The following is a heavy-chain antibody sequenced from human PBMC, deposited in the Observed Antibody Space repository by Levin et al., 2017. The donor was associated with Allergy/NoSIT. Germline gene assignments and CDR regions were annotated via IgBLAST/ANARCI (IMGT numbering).Heavy chain of an antibody. CDR2: IWFDGSKE. V-gene: IGHV3-33*03. Sequence: GGSLRLSCAGSGFSFSGSAMHWVRQAPGKGLEWVAVIWFDGSKEYYADSVKGRFTISRDNSKNTLYLQMNSLRAEDTAVYFCARNYDFWRGFLAGFETGGLDVWGQGTTVTVSS. CDR3: ARNYDFWRGFLAGFETGGLDV. D-gene: IGHD3-3*01. CDR1: GFSFSGSA. J-gene: IGHJ6*02.